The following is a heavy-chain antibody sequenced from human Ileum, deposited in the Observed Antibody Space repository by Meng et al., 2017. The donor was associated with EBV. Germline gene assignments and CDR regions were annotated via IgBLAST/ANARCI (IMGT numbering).Heavy chain of an antibody. CDR1: GGSVSSAHSF. D-gene: IGHD1-26*01. V-gene: IGHV4-61*01. J-gene: IGHJ4*02. CDR3: AGDPHSGSPH. Sequence: QWQRQESGPGLVKPSGTLSPTCTVSGGSVSSAHSFWTWIRQPPGKGLEWIGYMSYSGSTNYSPPLESRVTISVDTSKNQFSLKLSSVTAADTAVYYCAGDPHSGSPHWGQGTLVTVSS. CDR2: MSYSGST.